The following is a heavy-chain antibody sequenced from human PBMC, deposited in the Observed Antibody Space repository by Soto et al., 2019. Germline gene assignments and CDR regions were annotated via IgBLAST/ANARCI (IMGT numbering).Heavy chain of an antibody. J-gene: IGHJ4*02. CDR2: TIPLLNVA. CDR1: GGTFSTST. Sequence: QVQLVQSGAEVKKPGSSVKVSCKASGGTFSTSTFTWVRQAPGQGLEWMGRTIPLLNVADYAQDCLGRITINADKTTSTSYMELTRLKSKDTDVYYCARDSPIGSTFSGYDAIDSWGQGTLVTVSS. CDR3: ARDSPIGSTFSGYDAIDS. V-gene: IGHV1-69*08. D-gene: IGHD5-12*01.